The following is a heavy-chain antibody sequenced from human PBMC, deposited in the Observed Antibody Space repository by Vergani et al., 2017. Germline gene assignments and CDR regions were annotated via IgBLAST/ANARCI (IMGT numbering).Heavy chain of an antibody. CDR2: INWNSDSI. V-gene: IGHV3-9*01. J-gene: IGHJ2*01. Sequence: EVQLVESGGGLVQPGRSLRLSCAASGFTFDDDAMHWGRQAPGKGLEWVSGINWNSDSIAYADSVKGRFTISRDNAKNSLYLQMNSLRAEDTALYYCVKDIAASGNCWYFDLWGRGTLVTVSS. CDR3: VKDIAASGNCWYFDL. D-gene: IGHD6-13*01. CDR1: GFTFDDDA.